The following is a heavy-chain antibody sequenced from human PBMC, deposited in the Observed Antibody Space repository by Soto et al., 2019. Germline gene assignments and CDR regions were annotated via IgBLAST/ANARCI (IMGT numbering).Heavy chain of an antibody. D-gene: IGHD2-2*02. J-gene: IGHJ6*02. V-gene: IGHV1-18*01. Sequence: GASVKVSCKASGYTFTSYGISWVRQAPGQGLEWMGWISAYNGNTNYAQKLQGRVTMTTDTSTSTAYMELRSLRSDDTAVYYCARDSLDCSSTSCYNAYGMDVWGQGTTVTVSS. CDR3: ARDSLDCSSTSCYNAYGMDV. CDR1: GYTFTSYG. CDR2: ISAYNGNT.